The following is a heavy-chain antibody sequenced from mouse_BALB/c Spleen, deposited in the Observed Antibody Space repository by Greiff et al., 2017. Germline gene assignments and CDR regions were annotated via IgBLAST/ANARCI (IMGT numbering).Heavy chain of an antibody. J-gene: IGHJ1*01. V-gene: IGHV1-54*01. Sequence: VQLQQSGAELVRPGTSVKVSCKASGYAFTNYLIEWVKQRPGQGLEWIGVINPGSGGTNYNEKFKGKATLTADKSSSTAYMQLSSLTSDDSAVYFCARCDGYHWYFDVWGAGTTVTVSS. D-gene: IGHD2-3*01. CDR1: GYAFTNYL. CDR2: INPGSGGT. CDR3: ARCDGYHWYFDV.